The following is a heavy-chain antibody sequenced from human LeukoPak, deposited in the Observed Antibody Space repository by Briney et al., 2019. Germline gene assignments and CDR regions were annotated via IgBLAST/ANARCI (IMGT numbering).Heavy chain of an antibody. CDR2: ISGSGGST. V-gene: IGHV3-23*01. D-gene: IGHD4-17*01. CDR1: GFTVSSNY. Sequence: GGSLRLSCAASGFTVSSNYMSWVRQAPGKGLEWVSAISGSGGSTYYADSVKGRFTISRDNSKNTLYLQMNSLRAEDTAVYYCALVYYGDYERAYWGQGTLVTVSS. CDR3: ALVYYGDYERAY. J-gene: IGHJ4*02.